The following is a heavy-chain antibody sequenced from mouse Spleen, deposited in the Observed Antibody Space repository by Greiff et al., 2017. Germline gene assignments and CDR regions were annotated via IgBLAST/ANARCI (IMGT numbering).Heavy chain of an antibody. V-gene: IGHV1-76*01. CDR3: ARYDGNHWYFDV. CDR2: IYPGSGNT. D-gene: IGHD2-1*01. CDR1: GYTFTDYY. Sequence: VQLQQSGAELVRPGASVKLSCKASGYTFTDYYINWVKQRPGQGLEWIARIYPGSGNTYYNEKFKGKATLTAEKSSSTAYMQLSSLTSEDSAVYFCARYDGNHWYFDVWGAGTTVTVSS. J-gene: IGHJ1*01.